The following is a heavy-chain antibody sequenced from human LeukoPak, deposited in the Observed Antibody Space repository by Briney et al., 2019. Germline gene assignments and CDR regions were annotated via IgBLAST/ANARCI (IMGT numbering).Heavy chain of an antibody. D-gene: IGHD3-22*01. CDR3: AKKYYYDSSGYYFQH. CDR1: GFTFSTYA. J-gene: IGHJ1*01. Sequence: QPGGSLRLSCAASGFTFSTYAMSWVRPAPGKGLEWVSGIGGSGGSTYYADSVKGRFTISRDNSKNTLYLQMNSLRVEDTAVYYCAKKYYYDSSGYYFQHWGQGTLVTVSS. CDR2: IGGSGGST. V-gene: IGHV3-23*01.